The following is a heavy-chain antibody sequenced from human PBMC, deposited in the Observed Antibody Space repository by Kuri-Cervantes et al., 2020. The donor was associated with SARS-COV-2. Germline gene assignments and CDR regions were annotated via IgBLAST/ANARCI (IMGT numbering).Heavy chain of an antibody. Sequence: ESLKISCAASGFTFSAYGMSWVRLAPGKGLEWVSGISGNGGGTYYADSVKGRFTISRDNSKNTLYLQMNSLRADDTAIYYCAKASWGDTAINWFDPWGQGTLVTVSS. D-gene: IGHD5-18*01. CDR2: ISGNGGGT. CDR1: GFTFSAYG. J-gene: IGHJ5*02. CDR3: AKASWGDTAINWFDP. V-gene: IGHV3-23*01.